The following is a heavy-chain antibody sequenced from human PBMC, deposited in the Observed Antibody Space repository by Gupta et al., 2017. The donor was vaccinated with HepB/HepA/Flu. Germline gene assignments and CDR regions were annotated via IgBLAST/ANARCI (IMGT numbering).Heavy chain of an antibody. CDR1: GFTFGDYA. J-gene: IGHJ4*02. D-gene: IGHD6-19*01. V-gene: IGHV3-49*04. CDR2: IRGKDYGGTP. Sequence: EVQLVESGGGLVQPGRSLRLSCTASGFTFGDYAMTWVRQAPGKGLEGVGYIRGKDYGGTPEYAASVKGRFTISRDDAKSIAYLQMNSLRTEDTDLYYCTRGSGRFEGGGQGALVTVSS. CDR3: TRGSGRFEG.